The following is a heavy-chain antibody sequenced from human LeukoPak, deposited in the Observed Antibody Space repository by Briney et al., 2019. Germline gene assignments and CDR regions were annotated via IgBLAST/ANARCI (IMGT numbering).Heavy chain of an antibody. Sequence: GGSLRLSCAASGFTFSDYYMTWIRQAPGKGLEWVSYISYSGTTIYYADSVKGRFTISRDNAKNSLYLQMNSLRTEDTAVYYCAELGITMIGGVWGKGTTVTISS. J-gene: IGHJ6*04. D-gene: IGHD3-10*02. CDR1: GFTFSDYY. CDR2: ISYSGTTI. V-gene: IGHV3-11*04. CDR3: AELGITMIGGV.